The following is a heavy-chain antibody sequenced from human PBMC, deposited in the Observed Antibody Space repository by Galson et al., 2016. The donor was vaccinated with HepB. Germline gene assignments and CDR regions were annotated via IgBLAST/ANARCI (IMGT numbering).Heavy chain of an antibody. CDR2: ISYDGSKK. D-gene: IGHD6-13*01. CDR3: AKDNSIAVAVSWFDP. Sequence: SLRLSCAASGFSFTNAWMFWVRQAPGEGLEWVAFISYDGSKKYYADSVKGRFTISRDNSKNTLYLQMNSLRAEDTAVFYCAKDNSIAVAVSWFDPWGQGTLVTVSS. V-gene: IGHV3-30*18. J-gene: IGHJ5*02. CDR1: GFSFTNAW.